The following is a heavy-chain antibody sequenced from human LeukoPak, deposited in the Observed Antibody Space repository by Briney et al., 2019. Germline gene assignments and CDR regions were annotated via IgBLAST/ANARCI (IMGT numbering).Heavy chain of an antibody. CDR2: IIPIFGTA. CDR1: GGTFSSYA. D-gene: IGHD5-24*01. J-gene: IGHJ4*02. Sequence: GSSVKVSCKASGGTFSSYAISWVRQAPGQGLEWMGRIIPIFGTANYAQKFQGRVTITTDESTSTAYMELSSLRSEDTAVYYCARDGSDGYNLSFDYWGQGTLVTVSS. CDR3: ARDGSDGYNLSFDY. V-gene: IGHV1-69*05.